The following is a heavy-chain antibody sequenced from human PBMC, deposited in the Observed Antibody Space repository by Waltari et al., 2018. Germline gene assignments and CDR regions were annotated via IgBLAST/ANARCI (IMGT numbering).Heavy chain of an antibody. V-gene: IGHV3-30*04. J-gene: IGHJ6*02. CDR2: TSYDGRNT. Sequence: VQLVESGGGVVQPGRSLRLSCAASAFTFRSSAMPWVGQAPGKGLEWVAVTSYDGRNTYYVDSVKGRFTISRDNSKKTLYMQMNSLRAEDTAVYYCARDYCDRTNCHGMDVWGQGTTVTVSS. CDR3: ARDYCDRTNCHGMDV. D-gene: IGHD3-22*01. CDR1: AFTFRSSA.